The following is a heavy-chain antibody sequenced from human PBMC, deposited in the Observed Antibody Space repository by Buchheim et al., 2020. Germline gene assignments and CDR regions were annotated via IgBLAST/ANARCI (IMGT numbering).Heavy chain of an antibody. CDR1: GYTFTSYD. CDR3: ARVQRYYYYYYGMDV. V-gene: IGHV1-8*01. J-gene: IGHJ6*02. CDR2: LNPNSGNT. D-gene: IGHD4-17*01. Sequence: QVQLVQSGAEVKKPGASVKVSCKASGYTFTSYDINWVRQATGQGLEWMVWLNPNSGNTSYAQKFQGRVTMTRTTSISTAYMEMSSLRSEDTAVYYWARVQRYYYYYYGMDVWGQGTT.